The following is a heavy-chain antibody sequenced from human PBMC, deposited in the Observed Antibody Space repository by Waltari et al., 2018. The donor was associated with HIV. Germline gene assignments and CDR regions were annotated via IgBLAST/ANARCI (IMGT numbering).Heavy chain of an antibody. V-gene: IGHV1-8*02. J-gene: IGHJ6*02. D-gene: IGHD3-22*01. CDR2: MNPNSGNT. CDR3: ARNSSGKGNRYFYYGLDV. Sequence: QVHLVQSGPEVKRPGASVKISCNAYGDNFINFSFNWVRQAAGHGPEWRGWMNPNSGNTASPYIFEERVTMTRDVSTDTAYLEMSGLTPEDTAIYYCARNSSGKGNRYFYYGLDVWGQGTPVTV. CDR1: GDNFINFS.